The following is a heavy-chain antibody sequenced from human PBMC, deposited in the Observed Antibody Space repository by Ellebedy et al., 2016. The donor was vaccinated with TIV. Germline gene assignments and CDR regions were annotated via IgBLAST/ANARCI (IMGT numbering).Heavy chain of an antibody. CDR3: ARAGGRHSTGSGFY. V-gene: IGHV3-7*03. Sequence: PGGSLRLSCAFSGFTFTSYWMSWVRQAPGKGLEWAANIKEDGSKAYYVDSVKGRFTISRDNAKNSLYLQMSNLRAEDTAVFYCARAGGRHSTGSGFYWGQGTRVTVST. D-gene: IGHD2-2*01. CDR2: IKEDGSKA. CDR1: GFTFTSYW. J-gene: IGHJ4*02.